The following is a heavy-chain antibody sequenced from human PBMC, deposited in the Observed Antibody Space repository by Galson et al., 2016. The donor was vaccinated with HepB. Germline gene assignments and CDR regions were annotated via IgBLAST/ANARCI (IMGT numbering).Heavy chain of an antibody. Sequence: SLRLSCAASGFTVTSNYMTWVRLAPGKGLYWVSSLSRSSSFKHYADSVKGQFTISRDNAKNSLYLQMSSLRAEDTAVYFCARGARMATMEDAFDIWGQGTMVTVSS. J-gene: IGHJ3*02. CDR1: GFTVTSNY. V-gene: IGHV3-21*01. D-gene: IGHD5-24*01. CDR3: ARGARMATMEDAFDI. CDR2: LSRSSSFK.